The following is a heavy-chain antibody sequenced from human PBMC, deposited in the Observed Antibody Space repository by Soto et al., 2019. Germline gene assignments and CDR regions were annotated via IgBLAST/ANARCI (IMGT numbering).Heavy chain of an antibody. CDR3: AREFSPRIAASVSFFDY. CDR2: IWYDGSNK. J-gene: IGHJ4*02. Sequence: PGGSLRLSCAASGFTFSSYGMHWVRQAPGKGLEWVAVIWYDGSNKYYADSVKGRFTISRDNSKNTLYLQMNSLRAEDTAVYYCAREFSPRIAASVSFFDYWGQGTLVTVSS. D-gene: IGHD6-13*01. V-gene: IGHV3-33*01. CDR1: GFTFSSYG.